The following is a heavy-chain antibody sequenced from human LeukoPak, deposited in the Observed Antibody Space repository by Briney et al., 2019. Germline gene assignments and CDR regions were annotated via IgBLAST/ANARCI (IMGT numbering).Heavy chain of an antibody. V-gene: IGHV3-30*02. D-gene: IGHD6-19*01. CDR1: GFTFNTYG. J-gene: IGHJ5*02. CDR3: ARDSGSGWYEAHFDP. Sequence: PGGSLRLSCAASGFTFNTYGMHWVRQAPGKGLEWVAFIQYDGTIKYYGDSVKGRFTISRDNSKNTLSLQMNSLRAEDTAIYYCARDSGSGWYEAHFDPWGQGTLVTVSS. CDR2: IQYDGTIK.